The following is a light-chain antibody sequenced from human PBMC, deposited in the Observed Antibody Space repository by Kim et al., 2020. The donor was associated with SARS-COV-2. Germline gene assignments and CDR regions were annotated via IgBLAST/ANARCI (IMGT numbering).Light chain of an antibody. J-gene: IGKJ2*01. V-gene: IGKV1-39*01. CDR1: QRINNF. CDR3: QQSYDHPYT. CDR2: TAS. Sequence: SSYVGDRVTITCRASQRINNFLHWFQQKPGKAPSLLIYTASRLQSGVPSRFSGSGSGTDFTLTISNLQPEDFATYFCQQSYDHPYTFGQGTKLEI.